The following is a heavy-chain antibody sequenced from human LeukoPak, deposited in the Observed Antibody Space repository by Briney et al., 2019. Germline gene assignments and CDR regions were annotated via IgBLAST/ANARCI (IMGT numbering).Heavy chain of an antibody. Sequence: GGSLRLSCTASGFTFSSHGMSWVRQAPGKGLEGVSGIGSGGTTYYTDSVKGRFTISRDNSKNTLYLQMNSLRADDTAVYYCAKLDDSSGDYYYWGQGTLVTVSS. CDR3: AKLDDSSGDYYY. D-gene: IGHD3-22*01. CDR2: IGSGGTT. V-gene: IGHV3-23*01. CDR1: GFTFSSHG. J-gene: IGHJ4*02.